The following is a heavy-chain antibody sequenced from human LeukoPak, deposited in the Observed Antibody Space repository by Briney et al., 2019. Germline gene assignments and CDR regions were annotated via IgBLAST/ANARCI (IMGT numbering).Heavy chain of an antibody. Sequence: GESLKISCKVSAYSFTSYCIGWLRQMPGKGLEWMGIIYPGDSGPTYSPSFQGQVTISVDKSINTAYLQWSSLQASDTAMYYCGMSGDRVPLQDDVFDVWGQGTMVTVST. D-gene: IGHD1-26*01. V-gene: IGHV5-51*01. CDR2: IYPGDSGP. CDR1: AYSFTSYC. CDR3: GMSGDRVPLQDDVFDV. J-gene: IGHJ3*01.